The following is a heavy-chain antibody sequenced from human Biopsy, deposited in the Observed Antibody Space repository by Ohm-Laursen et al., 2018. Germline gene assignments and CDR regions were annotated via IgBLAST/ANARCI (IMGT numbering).Heavy chain of an antibody. D-gene: IGHD6-19*01. CDR2: INPSGSTT. V-gene: IGHV1-46*01. J-gene: IGHJ4*02. CDR1: GYSFTSYC. Sequence: ASVTVSCKASGYSFTSYCMHWVRQAPGQGLEWMGIINPSGSTTSYPQIFQGRVTMTRDTSKSTVYMELSSLRSADTAVYFCARNTGWYGDLYYFDYWGQGTLVTVSS. CDR3: ARNTGWYGDLYYFDY.